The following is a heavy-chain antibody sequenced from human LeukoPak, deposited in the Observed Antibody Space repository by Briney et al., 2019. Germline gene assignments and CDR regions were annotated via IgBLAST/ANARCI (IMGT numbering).Heavy chain of an antibody. CDR3: TRERGTIFGVVTRAYDY. Sequence: GGSLRLSCTASGFTFGDYTITWIRQAPGKGLEWVGFIRSKAYGGTTEYAASVKGRFTISRDDSKSIAYLQMNSLKTEDTAVYYCTRERGTIFGVVTRAYDYWGQGTLVTVSS. D-gene: IGHD3-3*01. CDR1: GFTFGDYT. J-gene: IGHJ4*02. V-gene: IGHV3-49*03. CDR2: IRSKAYGGTT.